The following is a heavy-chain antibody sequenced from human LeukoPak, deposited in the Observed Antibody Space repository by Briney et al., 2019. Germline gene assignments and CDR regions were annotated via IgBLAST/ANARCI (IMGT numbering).Heavy chain of an antibody. CDR3: ASRDRGVTTSYQPYYYYYMDV. V-gene: IGHV1-69*13. D-gene: IGHD4-17*01. J-gene: IGHJ6*03. CDR2: IIPIFGTA. CDR1: GGTFSSYA. Sequence: ASVKVSCKASGGTFSSYAISWVRQAPGQGLEWMGGIIPIFGTANYAQKFQGRVTITADESTSTAYMELSSLRSEDTAVYYCASRDRGVTTSYQPYYYYYMDVWGKGTTVTVSS.